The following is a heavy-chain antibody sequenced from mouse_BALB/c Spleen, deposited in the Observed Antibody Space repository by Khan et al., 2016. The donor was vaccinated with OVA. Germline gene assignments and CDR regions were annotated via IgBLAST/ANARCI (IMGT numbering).Heavy chain of an antibody. CDR1: GYTFTNYG. CDR2: IYTYTGEP. D-gene: IGHD1-1*01. J-gene: IGHJ4*01. Sequence: QIQLVQSGPELKKPGETVKISCKASGYTFTNYGMNWVKQAPGKGLKWMGWIYTYTGEPTYADDFKGRFAFSLESSASTAFLQINNLTNDDTATYFCARVSRRAMDYWGQGTSVTVSS. CDR3: ARVSRRAMDY. V-gene: IGHV9-3-1*01.